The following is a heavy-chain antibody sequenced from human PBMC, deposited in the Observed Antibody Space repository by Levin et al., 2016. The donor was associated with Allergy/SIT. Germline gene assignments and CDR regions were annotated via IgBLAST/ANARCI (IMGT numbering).Heavy chain of an antibody. CDR3: ARRRLYTSGWDY. CDR2: SILVTLMP. CDR1: GYSFTTNW. J-gene: IGHJ4*02. V-gene: IGHV5-51*01. D-gene: IGHD6-19*01. Sequence: GESLKISCKGSGYSFTTNWIGWVRQSARGKAWSGWGSSILVTLMPDTARPSKARSPSQSTSPSSTAYLQWTSLKASDTAIYYCARRRLYTSGWDYWGQGTLVTVSS.